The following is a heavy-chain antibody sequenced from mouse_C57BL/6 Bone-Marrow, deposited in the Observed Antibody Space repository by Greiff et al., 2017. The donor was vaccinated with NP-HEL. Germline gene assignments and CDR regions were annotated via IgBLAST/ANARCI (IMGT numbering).Heavy chain of an antibody. CDR2: IWSGGST. CDR1: GFSLTSYG. CDR3: ASLGRLYYCAMEY. V-gene: IGHV2-2*01. D-gene: IGHD3-3*01. J-gene: IGHJ4*01. Sequence: VQLQQSGPGLVQPSQSLSITCTVSGFSLTSYGVHWVRQSPGKGLEWLGVIWSGGSTDYNAAFISRLSISKDNSKSQVFFQMNSLQADDTAIYYCASLGRLYYCAMEYWGKGTSVTVSS.